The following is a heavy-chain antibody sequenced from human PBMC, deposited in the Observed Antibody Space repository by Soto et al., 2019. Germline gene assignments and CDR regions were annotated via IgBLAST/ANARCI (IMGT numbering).Heavy chain of an antibody. V-gene: IGHV1-3*01. CDR3: ARQLPGLYYFDF. CDR2: ITGGNGNT. Sequence: QVQVLQSGAEVKKPGASVEVSCKASEYTFTSYTLHWVRQAPGQRLEWMGWITGGNGNTKYSQKFQGRVTITRDTSASTAYIELSSLRSHDPAVYYCARQLPGLYYFDFWGPGTLVTVSS. CDR1: EYTFTSYT. J-gene: IGHJ4*02. D-gene: IGHD1-1*01.